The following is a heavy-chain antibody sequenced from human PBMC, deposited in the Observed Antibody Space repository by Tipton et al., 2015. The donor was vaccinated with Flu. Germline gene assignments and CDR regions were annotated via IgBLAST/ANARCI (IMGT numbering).Heavy chain of an antibody. CDR1: GDSISSDYF. CDR2: VSRSGDT. Sequence: TLSLTCAVSGDSISSDYFWGWIRQFPGKGLEWIGTVSRSGDTNYNPSLRSRVTISIDRSKNQFSLKMKSVTAADMAVYYCARRDYSNYVSDPKSWFDPWGQGILVAVSS. D-gene: IGHD4-11*01. J-gene: IGHJ5*02. V-gene: IGHV4-38-2*01. CDR3: ARRDYSNYVSDPKSWFDP.